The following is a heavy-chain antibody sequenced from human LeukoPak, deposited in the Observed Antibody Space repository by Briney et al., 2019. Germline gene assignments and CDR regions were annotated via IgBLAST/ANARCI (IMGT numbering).Heavy chain of an antibody. CDR3: ARALYSYGYAESFDY. CDR2: IYYSGST. Sequence: SETLSLTCPVSGGPISSGGYYWSWIRQHPGKGLEWIGYIYYSGSTYYNPSLKSRVTISVDTSKNQFSLKLSSVTAADTAVYYCARALYSYGYAESFDYWGQGTLVTVSS. V-gene: IGHV4-31*03. J-gene: IGHJ4*02. D-gene: IGHD5-18*01. CDR1: GGPISSGGYY.